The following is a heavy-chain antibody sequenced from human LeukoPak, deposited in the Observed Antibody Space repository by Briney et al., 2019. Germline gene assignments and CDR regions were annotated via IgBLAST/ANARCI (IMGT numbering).Heavy chain of an antibody. CDR3: ARRARGSSNNWFDP. V-gene: IGHV5-51*01. Sequence: GASLKISCNGSGYSFTSYWIGWVRQMPGKGLEWMGIIYPGDSDTRYSPSFQGQVTISADKSISTAYLQWSSLTASDTAMYYCARRARGSSNNWFDPWGQGTLVTVSS. CDR2: IYPGDSDT. D-gene: IGHD6-13*01. J-gene: IGHJ5*02. CDR1: GYSFTSYW.